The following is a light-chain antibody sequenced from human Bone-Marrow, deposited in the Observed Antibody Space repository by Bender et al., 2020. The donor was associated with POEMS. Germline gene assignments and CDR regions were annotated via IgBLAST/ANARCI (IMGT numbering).Light chain of an antibody. CDR3: SAWDDSLSGWV. Sequence: QSVVTQPPSLSEAPRQRVPISCSCSSSNIGNHGVNWYQQLPGEAPKLLIYYDDLLTPGISDRFSASKSGTSASLDISELQSEDEALYYCSAWDDSLSGWVFGGGTKLTVL. V-gene: IGLV1-36*01. J-gene: IGLJ3*02. CDR1: SSNIGNHG. CDR2: YDD.